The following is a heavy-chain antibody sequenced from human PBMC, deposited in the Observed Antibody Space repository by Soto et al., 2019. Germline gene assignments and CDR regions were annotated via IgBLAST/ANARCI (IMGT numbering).Heavy chain of an antibody. CDR3: AKVLVPYGPGSYDFDY. CDR1: GFTISGYA. D-gene: IGHD3-10*01. CDR2: ISGSGGST. V-gene: IGHV3-23*01. Sequence: EVQLLESGGGLVQPGGSLRLSCAASGFTISGYAMSWVRQAPGKGLEWVSAISGSGGSTYYADSVKGRFTISRDNSENTRYLQMNSRGAVDSAVYYCAKVLVPYGPGSYDFDYWGQGTLVTVSS. J-gene: IGHJ4*02.